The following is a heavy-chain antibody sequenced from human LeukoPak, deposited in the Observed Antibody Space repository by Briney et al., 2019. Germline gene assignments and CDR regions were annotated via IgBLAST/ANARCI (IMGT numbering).Heavy chain of an antibody. D-gene: IGHD1-26*01. CDR3: AKNPPYSGTYSGY. V-gene: IGHV3-23*05. Sequence: PGGSLRLSCEASGFTFSSHAMSWVRQAPGKGLEWVSTINPTGSGTFYGDSVKGRFAISRDNYKNALYLQVKSLRAEDTAVYYCAKNPPYSGTYSGYWGQGTLVTVSS. CDR1: GFTFSSHA. J-gene: IGHJ4*02. CDR2: INPTGSGT.